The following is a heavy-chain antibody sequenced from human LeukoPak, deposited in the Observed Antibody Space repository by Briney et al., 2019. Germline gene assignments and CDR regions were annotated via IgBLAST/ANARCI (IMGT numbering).Heavy chain of an antibody. D-gene: IGHD3-22*01. Sequence: SETLSLTCTVSGGSISSYYWSWIRQPPGKGLEWIGYIYYSGSTYYNPSLKSRVTISVDTSKNQFSLKLSSVTAADTAVYYCARGRAYYDSSGYLDYWGQGTLVTVSS. J-gene: IGHJ4*02. V-gene: IGHV4-59*12. CDR3: ARGRAYYDSSGYLDY. CDR1: GGSISSYY. CDR2: IYYSGST.